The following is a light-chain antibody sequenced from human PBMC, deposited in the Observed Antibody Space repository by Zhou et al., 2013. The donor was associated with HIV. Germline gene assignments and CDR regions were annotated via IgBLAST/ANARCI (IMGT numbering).Light chain of an antibody. CDR1: ETVGRS. CDR2: GAS. Sequence: DIQMTQTPLTLSASVGDRVTITCRANETVGRSLAWYQQKPGKAPELLISGASSLQGGVPSRFSGSGSGTDFTLTISGLQPEDVATYYCQQSDTDLRSFGQGTKVDIK. CDR3: QQSDTDLRS. V-gene: IGKV1-5*01. J-gene: IGKJ2*01.